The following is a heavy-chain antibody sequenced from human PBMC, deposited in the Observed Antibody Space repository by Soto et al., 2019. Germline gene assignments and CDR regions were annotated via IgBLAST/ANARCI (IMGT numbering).Heavy chain of an antibody. V-gene: IGHV1-18*01. J-gene: IGHJ6*02. CDR1: GYTFTRSG. Sequence: QVQLVQSGAEVKKPGASVKVSCKASGYTFTRSGISWVRQAPGQGAEWMGWISSYNGDTNYAQTFQGRVTMTTDTSTSTVYMELRSLRSDDTAVYYCAREGGAPYYYYGMDVWGQGTPVTVSS. D-gene: IGHD3-10*01. CDR2: ISSYNGDT. CDR3: AREGGAPYYYYGMDV.